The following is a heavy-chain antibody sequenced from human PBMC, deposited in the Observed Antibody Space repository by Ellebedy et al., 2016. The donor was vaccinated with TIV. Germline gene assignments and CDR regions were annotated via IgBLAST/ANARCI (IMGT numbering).Heavy chain of an antibody. D-gene: IGHD2-2*01. CDR3: ASGCSSTSCPDY. Sequence: GSLRLSXAVYGGSFSGYYWSWFRQPAGKGLEWIGRIYTSGSTNYNPSLKSRVTMSVDTSKNQFSLKLSSVTAADTAVYYCASGCSSTSCPDYWGQGTLVTVSS. V-gene: IGHV4-59*10. J-gene: IGHJ4*02. CDR2: IYTSGST. CDR1: GGSFSGYY.